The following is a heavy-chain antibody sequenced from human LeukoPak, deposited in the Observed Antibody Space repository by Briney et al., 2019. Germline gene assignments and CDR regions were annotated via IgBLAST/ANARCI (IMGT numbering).Heavy chain of an antibody. J-gene: IGHJ3*02. D-gene: IGHD3-10*01. CDR3: ARVNTYYYGSGVSRAFHM. Sequence: ASVKVSCKASGYTFTSYDINWVRQATGQGLEWMGWMNPNSGNTGYAQKFQGSVTMTRNTSTATAYMELSSLKSEDTAVYYCARVNTYYYGSGVSRAFHMWGQGTMVTVSS. CDR2: MNPNSGNT. CDR1: GYTFTSYD. V-gene: IGHV1-8*01.